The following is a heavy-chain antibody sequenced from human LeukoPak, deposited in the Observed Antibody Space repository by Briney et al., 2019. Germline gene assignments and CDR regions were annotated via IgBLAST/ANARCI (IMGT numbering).Heavy chain of an antibody. V-gene: IGHV4-34*01. CDR1: GGSFSGYY. CDR3: ATYGGSDY. Sequence: SETLSLTCAVYGGSFSGYYWSWIRQPPGKGLEWIGEINHSGSTNYNPSLKSRVTISADTSKNQFSLKLSSVTAADTAVYYCATYGGSDYWGQGTLVTVSS. J-gene: IGHJ4*02. CDR2: INHSGST. D-gene: IGHD4/OR15-4a*01.